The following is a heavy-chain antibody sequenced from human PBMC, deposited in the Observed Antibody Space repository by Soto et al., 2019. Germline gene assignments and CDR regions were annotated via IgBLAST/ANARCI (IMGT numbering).Heavy chain of an antibody. CDR2: IYYSGST. D-gene: IGHD2-8*02. V-gene: IGHV4-39*01. CDR3: ARVVFRGGYYFDY. J-gene: IGHJ4*02. CDR1: GGSISSSSYY. Sequence: QLQLQESGPGLVKPSETLSLTCTVSGGSISSSSYYWSWIRQPPGKGLEWIGSIYYSGSTYYNPSLKSRVTISVDTSKNQFSLKLSSVTAADTAVYYCARVVFRGGYYFDYWGQGTLVTVSS.